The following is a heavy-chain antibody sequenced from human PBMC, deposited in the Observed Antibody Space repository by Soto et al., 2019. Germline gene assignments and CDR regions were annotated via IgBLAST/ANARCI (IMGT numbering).Heavy chain of an antibody. CDR1: GGSISSGGYS. D-gene: IGHD3-10*01. CDR2: IYHSGST. Sequence: SETLSLTCAVSGGSISSGGYSWSWIRQPPGKGLEWIGYIYHSGSTYYNPSLKSRVTISVDRSKNQFSLKLSSVTAADTAVYYCARLYGSGSYSNWFDPWGQGTLVTVSS. V-gene: IGHV4-30-2*01. J-gene: IGHJ5*02. CDR3: ARLYGSGSYSNWFDP.